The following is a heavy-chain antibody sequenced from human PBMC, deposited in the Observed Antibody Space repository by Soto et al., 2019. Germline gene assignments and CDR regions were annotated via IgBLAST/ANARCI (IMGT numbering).Heavy chain of an antibody. J-gene: IGHJ6*02. CDR2: IDPSDSYT. V-gene: IGHV5-10-1*01. CDR1: GYSFTSYW. CDR3: ARQDVXVPAAIPDYYYYYGMGV. D-gene: IGHD2-2*02. Sequence: PGESLKISCKGSGYSFTSYWISWVRQMPGKGLERMGRIDPSDSYTNYSPSFQGHVTISADKSISTAYLQWSSLKASDTAMYYCARQDVXVPAAIPDYYYYYGMGVWGQGTTVTVSS.